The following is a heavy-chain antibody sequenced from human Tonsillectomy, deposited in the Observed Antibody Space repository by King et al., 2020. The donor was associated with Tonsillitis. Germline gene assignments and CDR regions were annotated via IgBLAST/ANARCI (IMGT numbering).Heavy chain of an antibody. Sequence: VQLVESGGGLVKPGGSLRLSCAASGFTFSSYSMNWVRQAPGKGLEWVSSISSSSSYIYYADSVKGRFTISRDNAKNSLYLQMNSLRAEDTAVYYCAREGGDYGDYFDYWGQGPLLTVSS. V-gene: IGHV3-21*01. CDR1: GFTFSSYS. CDR2: ISSSSSYI. CDR3: AREGGDYGDYFDY. J-gene: IGHJ4*02. D-gene: IGHD4-17*01.